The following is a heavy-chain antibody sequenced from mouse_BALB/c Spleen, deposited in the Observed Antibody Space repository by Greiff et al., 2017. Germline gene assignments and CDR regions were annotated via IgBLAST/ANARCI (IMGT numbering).Heavy chain of an antibody. CDR2: IYPSDSYT. Sequence: VQLQQPGAELVRPGASVKLSCKASGYTFTSYWINWVKQRPGQGLEWIGNIYPSDSYTNYNQKFKDKATLTVDKSSSTAYMQLSSPTSEDSAVYYCARYGNSPMDYWGQGTSVTVSS. CDR1: GYTFTSYW. J-gene: IGHJ4*01. CDR3: ARYGNSPMDY. V-gene: IGHV1-69*02. D-gene: IGHD2-1*01.